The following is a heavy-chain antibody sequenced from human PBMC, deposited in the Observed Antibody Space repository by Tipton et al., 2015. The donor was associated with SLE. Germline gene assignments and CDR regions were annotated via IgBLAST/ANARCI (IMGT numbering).Heavy chain of an antibody. CDR1: GGSISSSSSYY. D-gene: IGHD1-14*01. Sequence: TLSLTCTVSGGSISSSSSYYWAWIRQPPGKGVEWIGEINHRGSTNYNPSLKSRVTISVDTSKNQFSLKLSSVTAADTAVYYCASSPFVYRGFNNPGNGIRYYFDYWGQGTLVTVSS. CDR2: INHRGST. V-gene: IGHV4-39*07. J-gene: IGHJ4*02. CDR3: ASSPFVYRGFNNPGNGIRYYFDY.